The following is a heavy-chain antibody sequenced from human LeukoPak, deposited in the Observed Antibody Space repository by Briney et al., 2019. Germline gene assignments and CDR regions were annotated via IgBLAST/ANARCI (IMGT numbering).Heavy chain of an antibody. CDR2: IYYSGST. Sequence: SQTLSLTCTVSGGSISSGGYYWSWIRQHPGKGLEWIGYIYYSGSTYYNPSLKSRVTISVDTSKNQFSLKLSSVTAADTAVCYCARAGVGTCLWFDPWGQGTLVTVSS. J-gene: IGHJ5*02. D-gene: IGHD1-1*01. CDR3: ARAGVGTCLWFDP. V-gene: IGHV4-31*03. CDR1: GGSISSGGYY.